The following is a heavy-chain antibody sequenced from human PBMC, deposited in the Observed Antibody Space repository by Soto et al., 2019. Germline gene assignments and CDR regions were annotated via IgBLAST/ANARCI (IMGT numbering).Heavy chain of an antibody. CDR1: GYNFISYW. CDR2: IDPSDSYT. D-gene: IGHD7-27*01. CDR3: TKQGSHQPIDD. V-gene: IGHV5-10-1*01. J-gene: IGHJ4*02. Sequence: GESLKISCNASGYNFISYWINWVRQKPGKGLEWMGRIDPSDSYTNYSPSFQGHVTISADKSISTAYLQWSSLKASDTAMYYCTKQGSHQPIDDWGQGTMVTV.